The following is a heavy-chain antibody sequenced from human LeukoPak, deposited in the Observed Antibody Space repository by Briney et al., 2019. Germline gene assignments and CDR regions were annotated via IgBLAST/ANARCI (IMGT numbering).Heavy chain of an antibody. J-gene: IGHJ4*02. CDR1: GGSINNYY. CDR3: ARDPSYSSGWFDY. Sequence: PSETLSLTCTVSGGSINNYYWSWIRQPPGKGLEWIGYIYYSGSTNYNPSLKSRVAISVTTFKNQFSLELSSVTAADTAVYYCARDPSYSSGWFDYWGQGTLVTVSS. CDR2: IYYSGST. D-gene: IGHD6-25*01. V-gene: IGHV4-59*01.